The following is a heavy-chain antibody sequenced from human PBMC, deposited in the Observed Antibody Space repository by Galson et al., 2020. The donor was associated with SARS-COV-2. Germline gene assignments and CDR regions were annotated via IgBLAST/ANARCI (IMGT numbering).Heavy chain of an antibody. J-gene: IGHJ4*02. CDR1: GFTFSSYG. Sequence: GGSLRLSCVASGFTFSSYGLNWVRQAPGKGLEWVSSISSENYIYYADSVKGRFTISRDNAKNSLSLQMNSLRVEDTAVYYCARVLTDFWSGYYPVSSDFWGQGTLVTVSS. V-gene: IGHV3-21*01. CDR2: ISSENYI. CDR3: ARVLTDFWSGYYPVSSDF. D-gene: IGHD3-3*01.